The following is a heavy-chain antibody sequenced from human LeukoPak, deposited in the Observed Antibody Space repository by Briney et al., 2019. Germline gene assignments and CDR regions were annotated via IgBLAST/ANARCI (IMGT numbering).Heavy chain of an antibody. V-gene: IGHV5-10-1*01. CDR1: GYSFTSYW. J-gene: IGHJ4*02. D-gene: IGHD3-22*01. CDR2: IDPSDSYT. Sequence: GESLKISCKGSGYSFTSYWISWVRQVPGKGLEWMGRIDPSDSYTNYSPSFQGHVTISADKSISTAYLQWSSLKASDTAMYYCARHPYDSSGYYTYYFDYWGQGTLVTVSS. CDR3: ARHPYDSSGYYTYYFDY.